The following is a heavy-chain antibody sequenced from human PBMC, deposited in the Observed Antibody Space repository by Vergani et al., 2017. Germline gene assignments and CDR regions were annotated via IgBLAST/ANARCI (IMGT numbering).Heavy chain of an antibody. J-gene: IGHJ4*02. Sequence: EVQLVPSGAEVKKPGESLKISCKGSGYIFTSYWIGWVRPMPGKGLGWMGIIYPGDSDTRYSPSFQGQGTISADKSISTAYLQWSSLKASDTAMYYCARHYSNDGEFDYWGQGTLVTVSS. V-gene: IGHV5-51*01. CDR3: ARHYSNDGEFDY. CDR2: IYPGDSDT. D-gene: IGHD4-11*01. CDR1: GYIFTSYW.